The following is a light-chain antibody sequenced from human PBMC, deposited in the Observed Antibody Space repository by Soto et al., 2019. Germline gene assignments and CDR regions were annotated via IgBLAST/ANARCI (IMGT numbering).Light chain of an antibody. CDR1: QSVLYSSNNKNY. V-gene: IGKV4-1*01. Sequence: DIVMTQSPDSLAVSLGERATINCKSSQSVLYSSNNKNYLAWYQQRPGQPPKLLIYWASTRASGVPDRFSGSGSGPDFTLTITSLQDEDVAVYYCQQYESTPPTFGQGTQLEIK. CDR3: QQYESTPPT. CDR2: WAS. J-gene: IGKJ2*01.